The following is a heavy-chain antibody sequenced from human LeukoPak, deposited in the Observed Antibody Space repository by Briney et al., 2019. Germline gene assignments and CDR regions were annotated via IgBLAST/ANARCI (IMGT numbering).Heavy chain of an antibody. Sequence: PSETLSLTCTVSGGSISSYYWSWIRQPAGKELEWIGRIHPSGSTDCNPSLRSRVTLSVDTSKNQFSLSLSSVTAADTAVYYCARTVVPDVMGAFDYWGQGTLVTVSS. CDR3: ARTVVPDVMGAFDY. CDR2: IHPSGST. CDR1: GGSISSYY. D-gene: IGHD2-2*01. J-gene: IGHJ4*02. V-gene: IGHV4-4*07.